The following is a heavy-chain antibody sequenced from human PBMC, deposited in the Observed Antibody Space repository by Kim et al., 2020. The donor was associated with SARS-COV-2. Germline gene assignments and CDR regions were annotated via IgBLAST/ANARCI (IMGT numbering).Heavy chain of an antibody. CDR3: ARGSSDFDP. V-gene: IGHV3-66*01. CDR2: IYSGGGGT. Sequence: GGSLRLSCAASGFTVSSNYMNWVRQAPGKGLEWVSVIYSGGGGTYYADSVKGRFTISRDNSKNTLYLQMNSLRAEDTAVYYCARGSSDFDPWGQGTLVTVSS. J-gene: IGHJ5*02. CDR1: GFTVSSNY.